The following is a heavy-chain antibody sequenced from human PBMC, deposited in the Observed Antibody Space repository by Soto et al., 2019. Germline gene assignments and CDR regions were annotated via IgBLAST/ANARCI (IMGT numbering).Heavy chain of an antibody. V-gene: IGHV4-38-2*02. CDR3: AREKGVVVVPAAIRAGVKFDP. CDR1: GYSISSGYY. J-gene: IGHJ5*02. CDR2: IYHSGST. Sequence: QVQLQESGPGLVKPSETLSLTCAVSGYSISSGYYWGWIRQPPGKGLEWIGSIYHSGSTYYNPSLKSRVTISVDTSKNQFSLKLSSVTAADTAVYYCAREKGVVVVPAAIRAGVKFDPWGQGTLVTVSS. D-gene: IGHD2-2*02.